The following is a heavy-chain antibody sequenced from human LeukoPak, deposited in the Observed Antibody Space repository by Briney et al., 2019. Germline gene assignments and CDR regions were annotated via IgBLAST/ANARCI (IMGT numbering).Heavy chain of an antibody. Sequence: SETLSLTCTVSGVSISSYYWSWLRQPAGKGLEWLGRIYTSGSTNYNPSLKSRVTMSVDTSKNQFSLKLSSVTAADTAVYYCARLVGGYCGGDCDAFDIWGQGTMVTVPS. J-gene: IGHJ3*02. CDR2: IYTSGST. V-gene: IGHV4-4*07. CDR1: GVSISSYY. D-gene: IGHD2-21*02. CDR3: ARLVGGYCGGDCDAFDI.